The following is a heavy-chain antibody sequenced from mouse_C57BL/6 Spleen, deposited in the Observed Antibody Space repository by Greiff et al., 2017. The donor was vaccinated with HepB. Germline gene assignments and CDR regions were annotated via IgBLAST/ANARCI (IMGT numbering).Heavy chain of an antibody. CDR2: IYPGSGST. CDR1: GYTFTSYW. V-gene: IGHV1-55*01. D-gene: IGHD1-1*01. CDR3: ARGITTVVALYAMDY. Sequence: VQLQQPGAELVKPGASVKMSCKASGYTFTSYWITWVKQRPGQGLEWIGDIYPGSGSTNYNEKFKSKATLTVATSSSTAYMQLSSLTSEDSAVYYCARGITTVVALYAMDYWGQGTSVTVSS. J-gene: IGHJ4*01.